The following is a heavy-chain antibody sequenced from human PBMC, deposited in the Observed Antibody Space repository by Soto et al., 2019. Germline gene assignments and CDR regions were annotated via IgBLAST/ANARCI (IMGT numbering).Heavy chain of an antibody. CDR2: ISYDGSNK. V-gene: IGHV3-30*18. Sequence: SLRLSCAASGFTFSSYGMHWVRQAPGKGLEWVAVISYDGSNKYYADSVKGRFTISRDNSKNTLYLQMNSLRAEDTAVYYCAKDRHGDSFSHGMDVWGQGTTVTVSS. J-gene: IGHJ6*02. CDR3: AKDRHGDSFSHGMDV. CDR1: GFTFSSYG. D-gene: IGHD4-17*01.